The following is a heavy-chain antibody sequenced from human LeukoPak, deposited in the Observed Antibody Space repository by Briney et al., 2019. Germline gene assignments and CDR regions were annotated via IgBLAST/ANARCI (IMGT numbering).Heavy chain of an antibody. CDR2: IRNKANFYAK. J-gene: IGHJ5*01. Sequence: PXGSXXXSXXASGXNFSATSIHWVXXVPGKGLEWIGRIRNKANFYAKAYSPSVKGRFFLSRDDSNNVSYLQMNSLKTEDTGLYYCTKYNSWGQGTLVTVSS. V-gene: IGHV3-73*01. CDR3: TKYNS. CDR1: GXNFSATS. D-gene: IGHD2/OR15-2a*01.